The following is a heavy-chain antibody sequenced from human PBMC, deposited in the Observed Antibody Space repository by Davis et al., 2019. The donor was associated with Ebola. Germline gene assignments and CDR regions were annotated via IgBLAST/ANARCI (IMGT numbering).Heavy chain of an antibody. CDR2: MYTACTTRCT. V-gene: IGHV3-66*04. D-gene: IGHD6-19*01. Sequence: GGSLRLSCAASGFSVSSTYVSWVRQAPGKGLEWVSVMYTACTTRCTDYADPVRGRFITPRDNSKNTVFLQMNSLRVEDTAVYYCARHYSTVWYHYDYFDYWGQGVLVTVSS. J-gene: IGHJ4*02. CDR3: ARHYSTVWYHYDYFDY. CDR1: GFSVSSTY.